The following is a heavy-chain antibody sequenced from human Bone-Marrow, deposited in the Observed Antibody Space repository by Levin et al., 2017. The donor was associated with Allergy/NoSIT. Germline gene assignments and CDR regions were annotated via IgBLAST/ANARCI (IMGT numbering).Heavy chain of an antibody. CDR1: GGTFSSYT. D-gene: IGHD2-2*01. V-gene: IGHV1-69*02. Sequence: SVKVSCKASGGTFSSYTISWVRQAPGQGLEWMGRIIPILGIANYAQKFQGRVTITADKSTSTAYMELSSLRSEDTAVYYCARRVTVPAAPYYYGMDVWGQGTTVTVSS. J-gene: IGHJ6*02. CDR2: IIPILGIA. CDR3: ARRVTVPAAPYYYGMDV.